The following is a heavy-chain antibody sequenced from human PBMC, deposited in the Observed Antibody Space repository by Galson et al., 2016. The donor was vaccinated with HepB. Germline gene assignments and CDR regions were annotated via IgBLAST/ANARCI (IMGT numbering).Heavy chain of an antibody. CDR3: ARDRGQLYLRDAFDI. CDR1: GFSFSLYP. CDR2: ISYHGTNK. D-gene: IGHD1-1*01. J-gene: IGHJ3*02. Sequence: SLRLSCAASGFSFSLYPMHWVRQAPGKGLEWVSIISYHGTNKYYADSVKGRFTISRDNSKNTLYLQMNSLRSEDTAVYCCARDRGQLYLRDAFDIWGQGTIVTVSS. V-gene: IGHV3-30-3*01.